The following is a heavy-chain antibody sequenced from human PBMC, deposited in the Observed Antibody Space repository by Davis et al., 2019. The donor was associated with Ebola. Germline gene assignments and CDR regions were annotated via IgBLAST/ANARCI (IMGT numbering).Heavy chain of an antibody. Sequence: ESLKISCAASGFTFSGSAMHWVRQASGKGLEWVGRIRSKANSYATAYAASVKGRFTISRDDSKNTAYLQMNSLKTEDTAVYYCTGRTTYYYDSSEMWGQGTLVTVSS. J-gene: IGHJ4*02. CDR2: IRSKANSYAT. CDR3: TGRTTYYYDSSEM. D-gene: IGHD3-22*01. CDR1: GFTFSGSA. V-gene: IGHV3-73*01.